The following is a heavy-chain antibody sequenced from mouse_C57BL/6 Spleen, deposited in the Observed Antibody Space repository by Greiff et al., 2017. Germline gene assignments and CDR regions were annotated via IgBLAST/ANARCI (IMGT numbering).Heavy chain of an antibody. Sequence: QVQLQQSGAELVRPGASVTLSCKASGYTFTDYEMHWVKQTPVHGLEWIGAIDPETGGTAYNQKFKGKAILTADKSSSTAYMELRRLTSEDSAVYYCTGSDDGYSDFAYWGQGTLVTVSA. CDR3: TGSDDGYSDFAY. D-gene: IGHD2-3*01. V-gene: IGHV1-15*01. CDR1: GYTFTDYE. CDR2: IDPETGGT. J-gene: IGHJ3*01.